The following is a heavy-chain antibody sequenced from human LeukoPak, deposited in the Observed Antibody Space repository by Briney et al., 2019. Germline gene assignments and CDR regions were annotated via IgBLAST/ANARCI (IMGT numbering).Heavy chain of an antibody. Sequence: ASVKVSCKASGGTFRKFAISWVRQAPGQGLEWMGGIIPLFNTPNYAQKFQGRVTITADESTSTGYMELSSLRSDDTAVYYCARGSRVATMDFDYWGQGTLVTVSS. CDR2: IIPLFNTP. D-gene: IGHD5-12*01. CDR3: ARGSRVATMDFDY. J-gene: IGHJ4*02. CDR1: GGTFRKFA. V-gene: IGHV1-69*13.